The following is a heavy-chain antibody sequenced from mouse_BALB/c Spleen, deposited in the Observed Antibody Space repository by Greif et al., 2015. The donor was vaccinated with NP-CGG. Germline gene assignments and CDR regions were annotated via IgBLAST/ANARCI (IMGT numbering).Heavy chain of an antibody. J-gene: IGHJ4*01. CDR3: TRYGYYAMDY. Sequence: VQLQESGAELVKPGASVKLSCKASGYTFTSYYMYWVKQRPGQGLKWIGEINPSNGGTNFNEKFKSKATLTVDKSSSTAYMQLSSLTSEDSAVYYCTRYGYYAMDYWGQGTSVTVSS. CDR1: GYTFTSYY. V-gene: IGHV1S81*02. D-gene: IGHD1-1*02. CDR2: INPSNGGT.